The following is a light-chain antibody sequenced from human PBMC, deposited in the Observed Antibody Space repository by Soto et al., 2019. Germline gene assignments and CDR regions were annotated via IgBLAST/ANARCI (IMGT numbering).Light chain of an antibody. J-gene: IGKJ4*01. CDR2: AAS. CDR3: QQSYSMPLI. Sequence: DIQMTQSPSSLSVSVGDRVTITCRASQSISGYLNWYQQKPGKAPKLLIYAASSLQSGVPSRFSGSGSGTDFTLTISSLQPEDFATYYCQQSYSMPLIFGGGTNVEIK. CDR1: QSISGY. V-gene: IGKV1-39*01.